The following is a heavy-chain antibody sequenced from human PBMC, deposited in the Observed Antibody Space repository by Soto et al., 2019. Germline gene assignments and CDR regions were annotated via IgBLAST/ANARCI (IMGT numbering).Heavy chain of an antibody. CDR2: ISSTGSLI. D-gene: IGHD1-26*01. Sequence: GGSLRLSCAASKFTFSSFEVNWVRQAPGKGLEWVSYISSTGSLIYYADSVKGRFTISRDNTKNSLYLQMNSLRPEDTAIYYCTRGGGWPQGYYHYYGMDVWGHGTTVTVSS. J-gene: IGHJ6*02. CDR1: KFTFSSFE. V-gene: IGHV3-48*03. CDR3: TRGGGWPQGYYHYYGMDV.